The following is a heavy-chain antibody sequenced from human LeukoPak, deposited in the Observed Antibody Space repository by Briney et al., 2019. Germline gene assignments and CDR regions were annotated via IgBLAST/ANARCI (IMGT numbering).Heavy chain of an antibody. CDR1: GFTFSSYG. D-gene: IGHD6-19*01. V-gene: IGHV3-30*02. J-gene: IGHJ4*02. CDR2: IRYDRYNE. Sequence: PGGSLRLSCAASGFTFSSYGMHWVRQAPGKGLEWVSFIRYDRYNEYYADSVKGRFTISRDNSENTLYLQMDSLRVEDTAVYYCAKAGYSSGWYAHFDYWGQGTPVTVSS. CDR3: AKAGYSSGWYAHFDY.